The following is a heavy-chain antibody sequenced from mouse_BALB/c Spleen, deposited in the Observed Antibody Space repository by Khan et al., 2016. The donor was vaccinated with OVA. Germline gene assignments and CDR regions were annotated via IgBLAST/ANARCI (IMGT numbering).Heavy chain of an antibody. CDR2: ISDGGSYT. Sequence: LVESGGGLVKPGGSLKLSCAASGFTFSDYYMYWVRQTPEKRLEWVATISDGGSYTYYPDSVKGRFTISRDDAKNNLYLQMSSLKSEDTAMYYCASGYYGDPFAYWGQGTLVTISA. CDR3: ASGYYGDPFAY. J-gene: IGHJ3*01. CDR1: GFTFSDYY. D-gene: IGHD2-13*01. V-gene: IGHV5-4*02.